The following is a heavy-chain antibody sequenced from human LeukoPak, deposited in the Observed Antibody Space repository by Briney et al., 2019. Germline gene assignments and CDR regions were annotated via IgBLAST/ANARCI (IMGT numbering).Heavy chain of an antibody. CDR1: GYTFTDYY. CDR3: ARDIAVTGTAYFDY. J-gene: IGHJ4*02. D-gene: IGHD6-19*01. CDR2: INPNSGAT. V-gene: IGHV1-2*02. Sequence: ASVKVSCKTSGYTFTDYYLHWVRQAPGQGLEWMGWINPNSGATNYAQKFQGRVTLTRDTSIGTAYLDLSSLRSDDTAVYYCARDIAVTGTAYFDYWGQETLVTGSS.